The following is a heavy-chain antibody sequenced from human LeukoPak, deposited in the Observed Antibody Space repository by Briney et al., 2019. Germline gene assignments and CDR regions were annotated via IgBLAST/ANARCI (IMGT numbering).Heavy chain of an antibody. CDR3: ARAQDYCSGSTCYGYFQY. CDR1: GFTVTRNY. CDR2: TYSGGTT. D-gene: IGHD2-15*01. J-gene: IGHJ1*01. V-gene: IGHV3-53*01. Sequence: GGSLRLSCAASGFTVTRNYMSWVRQAPGKGLEWVSATYSGGTTYYTGSVKGRFTVSSDSSKNTLYLQIHSRPAEDTAIYYCARAQDYCSGSTCYGYFQYWGQGTLVTVSS.